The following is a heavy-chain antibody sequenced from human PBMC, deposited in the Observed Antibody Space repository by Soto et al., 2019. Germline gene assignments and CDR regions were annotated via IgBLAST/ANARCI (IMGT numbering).Heavy chain of an antibody. J-gene: IGHJ6*02. Sequence: GGSLRLSCAASGFSFSCYEMHWVRQITGKGLEWVSGIGIAGDTYYPGSVKGRFTISRENAKNSLYLQMDSLRAGDTAVYYCVRGDHGSGSQYYYYGMDVWGQGNTVTVSS. CDR3: VRGDHGSGSQYYYYGMDV. CDR1: GFSFSCYE. D-gene: IGHD3-10*01. V-gene: IGHV3-13*04. CDR2: IGIAGDT.